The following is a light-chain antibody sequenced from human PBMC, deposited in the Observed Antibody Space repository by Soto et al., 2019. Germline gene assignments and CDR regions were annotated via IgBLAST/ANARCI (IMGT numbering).Light chain of an antibody. CDR1: SSDIGINT. CDR2: FNV. CDR3: VAYDGNRNALV. J-gene: IGLJ1*01. Sequence: QSVLTQPPSASGSPGQRVTISCFGASSDIGINTVGWYQQLPAAAPKVLMYFNVKRPSGVPNRFSGSNSGTSASLTITGLQAEDEADYYCVAYDGNRNALVFGTGTKLTVL. V-gene: IGLV1-44*01.